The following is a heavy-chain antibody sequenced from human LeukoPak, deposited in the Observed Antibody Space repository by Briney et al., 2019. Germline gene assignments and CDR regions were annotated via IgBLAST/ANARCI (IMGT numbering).Heavy chain of an antibody. CDR1: GYTFTSYD. V-gene: IGHV1-8*01. CDR2: TNPNSGNT. J-gene: IGHJ5*02. D-gene: IGHD2-2*01. Sequence: GASVKVSCKASGYTFTSYDINWVRQATGQGLEWMGWTNPNSGNTGYAQKFQGRVTMTRNTSISTAYMELSSLRSEDTAVYYCASCLGTYCSSTGFDPWGQGTLVTVSS. CDR3: ASCLGTYCSSTGFDP.